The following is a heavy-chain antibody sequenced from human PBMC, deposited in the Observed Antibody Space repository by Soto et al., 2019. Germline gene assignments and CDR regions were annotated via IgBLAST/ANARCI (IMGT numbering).Heavy chain of an antibody. J-gene: IGHJ4*02. CDR1: GFTFSSYA. Sequence: EVQLLESGGGLVQPGGSLRLSCAASGFTFSSYAMSWVRQAPGKGLEWVSAISGSGGSTYYADSVKGRFTISRDNSKNTLYLQMHSLRAEDTAVYYCANPIPKTGTTFGFWGQGTLVTVSS. D-gene: IGHD1-1*01. V-gene: IGHV3-23*01. CDR3: ANPIPKTGTTFGF. CDR2: ISGSGGST.